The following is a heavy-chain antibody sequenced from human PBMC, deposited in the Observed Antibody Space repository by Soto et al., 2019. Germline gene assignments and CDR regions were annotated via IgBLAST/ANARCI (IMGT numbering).Heavy chain of an antibody. CDR2: IIPIFGTA. Sequence: QVQLVQSGAEVKKPGSSVKVSCKASGGTFSSYAISWVRQAPGQGLEWMGGIIPIFGTANYAQKFQGRVTITADKSTSTAYMEQSRLIYEDTGVYYCAREDPDAFDIWGQGTMVTVSS. CDR3: AREDPDAFDI. J-gene: IGHJ3*02. CDR1: GGTFSSYA. V-gene: IGHV1-69*06.